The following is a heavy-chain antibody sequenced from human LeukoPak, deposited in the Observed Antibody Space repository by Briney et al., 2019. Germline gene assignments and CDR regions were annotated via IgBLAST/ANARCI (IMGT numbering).Heavy chain of an antibody. J-gene: IGHJ6*03. CDR3: ARLRYNDFWSGHWKYYYYMDV. D-gene: IGHD3-3*01. Sequence: PGGSLRLSCAASGFTFSSIWMSWVRQAPGKGLEWVANINQDGREKYYVDSVKGRFTISRDNAKNSLYLQMNSLRAEDTALYYCARLRYNDFWSGHWKYYYYMDVWGKGTTVTVSS. CDR2: INQDGREK. CDR1: GFTFSSIW. V-gene: IGHV3-7*01.